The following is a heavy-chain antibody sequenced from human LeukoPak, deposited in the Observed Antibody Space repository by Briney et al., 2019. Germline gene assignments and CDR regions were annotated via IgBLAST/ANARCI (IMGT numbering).Heavy chain of an antibody. CDR1: GFTVRSYS. CDR3: ARDWVSRGSPSVYYYMDV. V-gene: IGHV3-21*06. Sequence: GGSLRLSCAASGFTVRSYSMDWVRQAPGKGLEWVSSINSGSSYIYYADSVKGRFTISRDNAKNSLYLQMNSLRAEDTAVYYCARDWVSRGSPSVYYYMDVWGKGTTVTVSS. CDR2: INSGSSYI. D-gene: IGHD2-15*01. J-gene: IGHJ6*03.